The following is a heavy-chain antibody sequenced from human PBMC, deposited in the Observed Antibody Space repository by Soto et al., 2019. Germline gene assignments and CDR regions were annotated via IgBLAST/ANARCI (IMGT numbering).Heavy chain of an antibody. CDR1: GGSISSGGYY. V-gene: IGHV4-31*01. CDR2: IYYSGST. CDR3: ARSPEATVTAFDY. D-gene: IGHD4-17*01. J-gene: IGHJ4*02. Sequence: QVQLQESGPGLVKPSQTLSLTCTVSGGSISSGGYYWSWIRQHPGKGLEWIGYIYYSGSTYYNPSLKCLVTISVDTSKNQFSLKLSSVTAADTAVYYCARSPEATVTAFDYWGQGTLVTVSS.